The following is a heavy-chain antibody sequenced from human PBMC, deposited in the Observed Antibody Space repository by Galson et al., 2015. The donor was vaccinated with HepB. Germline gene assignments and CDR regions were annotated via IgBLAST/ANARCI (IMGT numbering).Heavy chain of an antibody. CDR3: AIAPDVTXGYYNSFDY. V-gene: IGHV3-30*14. Sequence: SLRLSCAASGFTXXNFAMHWXRQAPGKGLEWXTTISSXGNNXFXXXSVKGRFTVSRDISKNTLFLQMXSLRVGDTAVYYXAIAPDVTXGYYNSFDYWGQGSLVTVSS. CDR1: GFTXXNFA. J-gene: IGHJ4*02. D-gene: IGHD3-22*01. CDR2: ISSXGNNX.